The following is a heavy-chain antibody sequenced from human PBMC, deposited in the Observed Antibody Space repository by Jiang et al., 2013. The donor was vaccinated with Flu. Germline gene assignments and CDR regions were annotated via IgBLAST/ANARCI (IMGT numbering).Heavy chain of an antibody. CDR2: IRSKANSYAT. CDR3: TSRYGLGENWFDP. V-gene: IGHV3-73*01. J-gene: IGHJ5*02. Sequence: FSGSAMHWVRQASGKGLEWVGRIRSKANSYATAYAASVKGRFTISRDDSKNTAYLQMNSLKTEDTAVYYCTSRYGLGENWFDPWGQGTLVTVSS. D-gene: IGHD3-10*01. CDR1: FSGSA.